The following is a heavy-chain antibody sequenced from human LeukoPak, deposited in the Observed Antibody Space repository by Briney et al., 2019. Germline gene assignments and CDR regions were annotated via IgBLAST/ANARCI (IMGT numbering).Heavy chain of an antibody. D-gene: IGHD1-26*01. CDR1: GGSISSGGYY. CDR3: ARDRPGMMGATLAFDI. Sequence: SETLSLTCTVSGGSISSGGYYWSWIRQPPGKGLEWNGYIYHSGSTYYNPSLKSRVTISVDRAKNQFSLKLSSVTAADTAVYYCARDRPGMMGATLAFDIWGQGTMVTVS. V-gene: IGHV4-30-2*01. CDR2: IYHSGST. J-gene: IGHJ3*02.